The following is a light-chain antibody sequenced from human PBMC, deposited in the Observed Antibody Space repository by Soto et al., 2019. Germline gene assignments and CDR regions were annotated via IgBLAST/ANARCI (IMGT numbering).Light chain of an antibody. CDR2: GAS. CDR3: QQYNNWPSP. Sequence: EIGVTQSAATLSVSPGERATLSCRASQSVSSNLAWYQQKPGQDPSLLIYGASTRATGIPARFSGSGSGTEFALTISSLQSEDFAVYYCQQYNNWPSPFGQGNKLDIK. CDR1: QSVSSN. V-gene: IGKV3-15*01. J-gene: IGKJ1*01.